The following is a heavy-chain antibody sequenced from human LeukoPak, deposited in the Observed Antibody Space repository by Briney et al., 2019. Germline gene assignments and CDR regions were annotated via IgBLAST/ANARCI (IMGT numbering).Heavy chain of an antibody. CDR2: INPNSGGT. CDR1: GYTFTGYY. J-gene: IGHJ4*02. D-gene: IGHD2-15*01. Sequence: ASVKVSCKASGYTFTGYYMHWVRQAPGQGLEWMGWINPNSGGTNYAQKFQGRVTMTRDTSISTAYMELSRLRSDDTAVYYCARANDIVVVVAALSDYWGQGTLVTVSS. V-gene: IGHV1-2*02. CDR3: ARANDIVVVVAALSDY.